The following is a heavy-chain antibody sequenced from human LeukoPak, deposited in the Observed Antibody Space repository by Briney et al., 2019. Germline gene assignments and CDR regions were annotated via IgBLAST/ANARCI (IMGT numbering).Heavy chain of an antibody. J-gene: IGHJ4*02. CDR2: ISSSGSTI. CDR1: GFTFSSYA. V-gene: IGHV3-48*04. CDR3: ARVGSSSWYSFDY. D-gene: IGHD6-13*01. Sequence: PGGSLRLSCAASGFTFSSYAMSWVRQAPGKGLEWVSYISSSGSTIYYADSVKGRFTISRDNAENSLYLQMNSLRAEDTAVYYCARVGSSSWYSFDYWGQGTLVTVSS.